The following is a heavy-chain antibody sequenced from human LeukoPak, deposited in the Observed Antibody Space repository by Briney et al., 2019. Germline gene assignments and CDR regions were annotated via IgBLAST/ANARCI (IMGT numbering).Heavy chain of an antibody. J-gene: IGHJ3*02. Sequence: SETLSLTCAVHGASFSSYYWTWIRQPPGKGLEWIGEIHHSGSTKYNPSLESRVTISIDTSKNQFSLKLSSVTAADTAVYYCARRPTVTPGAFDIWGQGTMVTVSS. V-gene: IGHV4-34*01. D-gene: IGHD4-17*01. CDR2: IHHSGST. CDR3: ARRPTVTPGAFDI. CDR1: GASFSSYY.